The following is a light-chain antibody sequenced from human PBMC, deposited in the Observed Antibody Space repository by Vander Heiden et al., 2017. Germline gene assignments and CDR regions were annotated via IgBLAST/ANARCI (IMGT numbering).Light chain of an antibody. CDR1: QSISSY. J-gene: IGKJ4*01. CDR3: QQRDRTLT. CDR2: AAS. V-gene: IGKV1-39*01. Sequence: DIQMTQSPSSLSASVGDRVTITCRASQSISSYLNWYQQKPGKAPKLLIYAASSLQSGVPSRFSGSGSGTDFTLTISSLQPEDFATYDCQQRDRTLTLGGGTKVEIK.